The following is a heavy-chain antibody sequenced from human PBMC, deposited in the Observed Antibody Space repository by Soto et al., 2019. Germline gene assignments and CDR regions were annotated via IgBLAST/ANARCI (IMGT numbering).Heavy chain of an antibody. Sequence: GGSLRLSCAASGFTVSSNYMSWVRQAPGKGLEWVSVIYSGGSTYYADSVKGRFTISRHNSKNTLYLQMNSLRAEDTAVYYCARDRSGYDLGLSDAFDIWGQGKMVTVSS. V-gene: IGHV3-53*04. CDR2: IYSGGST. CDR1: GFTVSSNY. J-gene: IGHJ3*02. D-gene: IGHD5-12*01. CDR3: ARDRSGYDLGLSDAFDI.